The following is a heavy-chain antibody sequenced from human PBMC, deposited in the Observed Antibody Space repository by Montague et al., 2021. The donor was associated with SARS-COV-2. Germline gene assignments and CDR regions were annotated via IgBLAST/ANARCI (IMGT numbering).Heavy chain of an antibody. D-gene: IGHD3-22*01. Sequence: SETLSLTCAVYDGSFSDYSWTWIRQPPGKGLEWIGEINHRGSTNYNPSLKSRVTISVYTSKNQFSLKMTSGTAADTAVYYCARGRQHINMVVVVVTGGEYYFDFWGQGTLVAVSS. CDR3: ARGRQHINMVVVVVTGGEYYFDF. CDR1: DGSFSDYS. J-gene: IGHJ4*02. CDR2: INHRGST. V-gene: IGHV4-34*01.